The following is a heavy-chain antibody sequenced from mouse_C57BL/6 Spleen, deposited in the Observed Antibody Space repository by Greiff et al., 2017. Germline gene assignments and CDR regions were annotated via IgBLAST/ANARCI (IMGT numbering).Heavy chain of an antibody. CDR1: GFTFSDYG. V-gene: IGHV5-17*01. CDR2: ISRGSSTI. J-gene: IGHJ4*01. D-gene: IGHD1-1*01. Sequence: EVQLVESGGGLVKPGASLKLSCTASGFTFSDYGMHWVRQAPEKGLEWVGYISRGSSTIYYAEKVKGRFTITRDTAKNTSSLQLTSLRSEDTAVDYWARDGSSLYYYAMDYWGQGTSVTVSS. CDR3: ARDGSSLYYYAMDY.